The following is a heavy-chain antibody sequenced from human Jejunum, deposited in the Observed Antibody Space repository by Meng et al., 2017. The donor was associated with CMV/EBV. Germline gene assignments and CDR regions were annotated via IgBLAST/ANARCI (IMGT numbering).Heavy chain of an antibody. D-gene: IGHD2-2*01. CDR1: GGSFSGYY. CDR2: INHSGSA. Sequence: GGSFSGYYWSWIRQSPGQGLEWVGQINHSGSASYNPSLRRRVTISEDTSKNQFSLRLTSVTAADTAIYYCARKYCGSSNCYPFDYWGQGELVTVSS. V-gene: IGHV4-34*01. CDR3: ARKYCGSSNCYPFDY. J-gene: IGHJ4*02.